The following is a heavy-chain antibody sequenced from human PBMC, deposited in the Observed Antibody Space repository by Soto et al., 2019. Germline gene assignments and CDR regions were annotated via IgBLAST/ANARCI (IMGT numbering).Heavy chain of an antibody. J-gene: IGHJ4*02. Sequence: QVQLRESGPGLVKPSQTLSLTCTVSGDSISSGDYYWSWIRQPPGKGLEWIGCIYYSGNTYYNPYLKRRFSISVDQSKNQFPPQPSSVTAPDTALSSWARGLKRHSRPPGPLESRGLGTPVT. V-gene: IGHV4-30-4*01. D-gene: IGHD3-10*01. CDR1: GDSISSGDYY. CDR3: ARGLKRHSRPPGPLES. CDR2: IYYSGNT.